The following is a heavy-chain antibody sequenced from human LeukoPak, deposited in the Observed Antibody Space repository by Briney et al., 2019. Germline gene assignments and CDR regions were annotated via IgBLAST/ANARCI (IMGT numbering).Heavy chain of an antibody. CDR1: GGSFSGYY. Sequence: PSETLSLTCAVYGGSFSGYYWSWIRQPPGKGLEWIGEINHSGSTNYNPSLKSRVTISVDTSKNQFSLKLSSVTAADTAVCYCARGLYRRVGPLGGRNAALGGHGDLSEDAFDIWGQGTMVTVSS. J-gene: IGHJ3*02. CDR2: INHSGST. CDR3: ARGLYRRVGPLGGRNAALGGHGDLSEDAFDI. V-gene: IGHV4-34*01. D-gene: IGHD4-17*01.